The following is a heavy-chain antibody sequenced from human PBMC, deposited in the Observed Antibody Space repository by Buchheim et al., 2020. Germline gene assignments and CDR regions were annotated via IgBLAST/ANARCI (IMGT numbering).Heavy chain of an antibody. J-gene: IGHJ4*02. CDR3: AKAPSRDGYNHDY. Sequence: EVQLLESGGGLVQPGGSPRLSCAASGFTSSSYPMSWARQAPGKGLEWFSAISGSGGSTYYADSGKGRFTISRDNSTNTLYLQMNSLRAEDTAVYYCAKAPSRDGYNHDYWGQGTL. CDR2: ISGSGGST. CDR1: GFTSSSYP. V-gene: IGHV3-23*01. D-gene: IGHD5-24*01.